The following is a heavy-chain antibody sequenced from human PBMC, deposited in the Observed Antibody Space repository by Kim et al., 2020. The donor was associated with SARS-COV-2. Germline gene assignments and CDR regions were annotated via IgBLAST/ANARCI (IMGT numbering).Heavy chain of an antibody. Sequence: SETLSLTCAVYGGSFSGYYWSWIRQPPGKGLEWIGEINHSGSTNYNPSLKSRVTISVDTSKNQFSLKLSSVTAADTAVYYCASFKIGYCSGGSCYSPPDYGDYNGEGAFDIWGQGTMVTVSS. J-gene: IGHJ3*02. CDR3: ASFKIGYCSGGSCYSPPDYGDYNGEGAFDI. V-gene: IGHV4-34*01. CDR2: INHSGST. CDR1: GGSFSGYY. D-gene: IGHD2-15*01.